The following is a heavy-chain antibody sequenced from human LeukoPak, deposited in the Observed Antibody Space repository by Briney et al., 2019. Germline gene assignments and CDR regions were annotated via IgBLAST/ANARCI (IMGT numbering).Heavy chain of an antibody. Sequence: SETLSLTCTVSGGSVSSGSYYWSWIRQPPGKGLEWIGYIYYSGSTNYNPSLKSRVTIPVDTSKNQFSLKLSSVTAADTAVYYCARDWYGSDAFDIWGQGTMVTVSS. CDR2: IYYSGST. CDR1: GGSVSSGSYY. CDR3: ARDWYGSDAFDI. V-gene: IGHV4-61*01. D-gene: IGHD6-13*01. J-gene: IGHJ3*02.